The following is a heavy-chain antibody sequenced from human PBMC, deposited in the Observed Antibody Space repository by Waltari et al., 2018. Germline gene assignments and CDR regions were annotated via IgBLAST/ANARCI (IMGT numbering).Heavy chain of an antibody. J-gene: IGHJ4*02. Sequence: EVQLVESGGGLVQPGGSLRLSCAASGFTFSDHSMARVRQAPGKGLEWVARSRNKANGYTTEYAASVEGRFTISSDGSRNALYLQMNSLKTEDTAVYYCARSGLYSFDYWGQGTLVTVSS. CDR1: GFTFSDHS. V-gene: IGHV3-72*01. CDR3: ARSGLYSFDY. D-gene: IGHD1-26*01. CDR2: SRNKANGYTT.